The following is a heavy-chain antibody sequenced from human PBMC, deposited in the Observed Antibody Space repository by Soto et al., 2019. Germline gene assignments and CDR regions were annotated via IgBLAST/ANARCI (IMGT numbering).Heavy chain of an antibody. CDR1: GGSISSYY. CDR2: IYHSGST. V-gene: IGHV4-59*01. D-gene: IGHD3-10*01. J-gene: IGHJ6*04. Sequence: QVQLQESGPGLVKPSETLSLTCTVSGGSISSYYWSWIRQPPGKGLEWIGYIYHSGSTNYNPSLKSRVTISVDTSKNHFPLRLTSGTAADTPVYYCGRDLGVGGVIIGPDYYYGMDVWGKGPTVTVSS. CDR3: GRDLGVGGVIIGPDYYYGMDV.